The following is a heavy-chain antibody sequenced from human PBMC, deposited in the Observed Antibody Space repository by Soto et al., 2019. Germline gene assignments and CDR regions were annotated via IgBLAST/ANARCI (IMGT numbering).Heavy chain of an antibody. CDR2: ISTNNDAI. CDR3: ASVLGSRRSGSYSSY. V-gene: IGHV3-48*01. Sequence: EVQLVESGGGLVQPGGSLRLPCAASGFSISDCSMNWVRRAPGKGLEWISYISTNNDAIYYADSVKGRFTISRDNAKNSLYLQMNSLRAEDTALYYCASVLGSRRSGSYSSYWGQGTLVTVSS. J-gene: IGHJ4*02. D-gene: IGHD3-10*01. CDR1: GFSISDCS.